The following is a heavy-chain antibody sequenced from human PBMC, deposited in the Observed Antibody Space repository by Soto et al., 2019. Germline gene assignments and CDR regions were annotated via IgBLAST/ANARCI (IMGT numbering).Heavy chain of an antibody. J-gene: IGHJ4*01. CDR1: GSTFSNAW. V-gene: IGHV3-15*07. CDR2: IKSKTDGGTA. D-gene: IGHD3-22*01. CDR3: TTDSYSTIIVVRFDY. Sequence: SGSTFSNAWINWVRQAPGKGLEWVGRIKSKTDGGTADFAAPVKGRFAISRDDSKNTVYLQMNSLKTEDTAVYYCTTDSYSTIIVVRFDYWGHGTLVTVSS.